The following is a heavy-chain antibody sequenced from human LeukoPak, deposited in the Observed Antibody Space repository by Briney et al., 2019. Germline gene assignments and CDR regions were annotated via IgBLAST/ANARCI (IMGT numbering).Heavy chain of an antibody. D-gene: IGHD6-13*01. CDR2: IKPDGSGK. Sequence: GGSLRLSCAASGLTFSSYWMSWVRQAPGKGPEWVANIKPDGSGKYYVDSVKGRFTISRDNAENSLFLHMNSLRVEDTAVYYCARCAVAAAGDYWGRGTLVTVSS. J-gene: IGHJ4*02. V-gene: IGHV3-7*01. CDR1: GLTFSSYW. CDR3: ARCAVAAAGDY.